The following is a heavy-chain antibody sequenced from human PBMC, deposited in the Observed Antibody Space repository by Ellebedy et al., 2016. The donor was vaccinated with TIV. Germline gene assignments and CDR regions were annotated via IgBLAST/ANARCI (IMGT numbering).Heavy chain of an antibody. CDR2: ISSSSSTI. Sequence: GESLKISCAASGFTFSSYSMNWVRQAPGKGLEWVSYISSSSSTIYYADSVKGRFTISRDNSKNTLYLQMNSLRAEDTAVYYCARDGQSYDFWSGYYASRIDYWGQGTLVTVSS. CDR3: ARDGQSYDFWSGYYASRIDY. V-gene: IGHV3-48*01. CDR1: GFTFSSYS. D-gene: IGHD3-3*01. J-gene: IGHJ4*02.